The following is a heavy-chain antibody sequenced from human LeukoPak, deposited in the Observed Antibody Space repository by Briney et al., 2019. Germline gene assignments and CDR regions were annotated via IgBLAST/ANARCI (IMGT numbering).Heavy chain of an antibody. CDR1: GGSISSSSYY. Sequence: PSETLSLTCTVSGGSISSSSYYWGWIRQPPGKGLEWIGSIYYSGSTYYNPSLKSRVTISVDTSKNQFSLKLSSVTAADTAVYYCARERYNWNYGGEDYWGQGTLVTVSS. CDR2: IYYSGST. D-gene: IGHD1-7*01. V-gene: IGHV4-39*07. J-gene: IGHJ4*02. CDR3: ARERYNWNYGGEDY.